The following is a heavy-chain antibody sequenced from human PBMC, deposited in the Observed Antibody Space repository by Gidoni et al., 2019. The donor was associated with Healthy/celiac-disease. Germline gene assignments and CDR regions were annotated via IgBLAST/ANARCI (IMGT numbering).Heavy chain of an antibody. Sequence: QVQLQESGPGLVKPSETLSLTCTVSGGSISSYYWSWIRKPPGKGLEWIGYNYYSGSTNYNPSLKSRVTISVDTSKNKFSLKLSSVTEADTAVYYCARGAGIAAAGTAYWGQGTLVTVSS. CDR2: NYYSGST. D-gene: IGHD6-13*01. CDR3: ARGAGIAAAGTAY. CDR1: GGSISSYY. V-gene: IGHV4-59*01. J-gene: IGHJ4*02.